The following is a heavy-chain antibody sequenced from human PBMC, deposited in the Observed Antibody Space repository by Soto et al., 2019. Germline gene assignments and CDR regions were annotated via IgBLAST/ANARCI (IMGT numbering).Heavy chain of an antibody. CDR2: ISHSGST. CDR3: ARGYCTGGSCLVFDY. V-gene: IGHV4-34*01. Sequence: QVQIQQWGAGLLKPSETLSLTCAVYGGSFSGYYWSWIRQPPGKGLEWIGEISHSGSTSYNPSLKSRVSISIDTSKNQFSLKLSSVTAADTAVYYCARGYCTGGSCLVFDYWGKGTLVTVSS. CDR1: GGSFSGYY. J-gene: IGHJ4*02. D-gene: IGHD2-15*01.